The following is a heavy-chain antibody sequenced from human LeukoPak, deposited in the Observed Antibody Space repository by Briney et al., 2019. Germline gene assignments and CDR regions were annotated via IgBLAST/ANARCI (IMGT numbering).Heavy chain of an antibody. V-gene: IGHV3-7*03. Sequence: GGSLRLSCAASGFTFSSYWMSWVRQAPGKGLEWVANIKQDGSGKYYVDSVKGRFTISRDNAKNSLYLQMNSLRAEDTAVYYCARDGSSGWYGSQKYYYYYGMDVWGQGTTVTVSS. CDR3: ARDGSSGWYGSQKYYYYYGMDV. J-gene: IGHJ6*02. D-gene: IGHD6-19*01. CDR2: IKQDGSGK. CDR1: GFTFSSYW.